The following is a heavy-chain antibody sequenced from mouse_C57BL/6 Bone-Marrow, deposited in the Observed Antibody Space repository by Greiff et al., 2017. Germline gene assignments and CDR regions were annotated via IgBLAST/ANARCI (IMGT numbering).Heavy chain of an antibody. Sequence: EVKLVESGGGLVQPGGSLKLSCAASGFTFSDYYMYWVRQTPEKRLEWVAYISNGGGSTYYPDTVKGRFPTARDNAKNTLYLQMSRLKSEDTAMYYCARQEEYSNYEDAMDYWGQGTSVTVSS. D-gene: IGHD2-5*01. V-gene: IGHV5-12*01. CDR2: ISNGGGST. J-gene: IGHJ4*01. CDR3: ARQEEYSNYEDAMDY. CDR1: GFTFSDYY.